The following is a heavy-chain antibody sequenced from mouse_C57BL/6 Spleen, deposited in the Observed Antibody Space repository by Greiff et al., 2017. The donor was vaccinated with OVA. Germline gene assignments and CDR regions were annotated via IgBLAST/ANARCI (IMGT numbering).Heavy chain of an antibody. CDR2: ISSGGSYT. V-gene: IGHV5-6*01. CDR3: ARLDSSGY. D-gene: IGHD3-2*02. Sequence: EVNVVESGGDLVKPGGSLKLSCAASGFTFSSYGMSWVRQTPDKRLEWVATISSGGSYTYYPDSVKGRFTISRDNAKNTLYLQMSSLKSEDTAMYYCARLDSSGYWGQGTTLTVSS. J-gene: IGHJ2*01. CDR1: GFTFSSYG.